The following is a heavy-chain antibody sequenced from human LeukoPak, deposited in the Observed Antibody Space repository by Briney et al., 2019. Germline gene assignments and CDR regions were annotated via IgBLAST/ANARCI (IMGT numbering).Heavy chain of an antibody. CDR3: ARDQYYYDSSGYSPPFDY. D-gene: IGHD3-22*01. Sequence: SETLSLTCTVSGGSISSYYWSWIRQPAGKGLEWTGRIYTSGSTNYNPSLKSRVTMSVDTSKNQFSLKLSSVTAADTAVYYCARDQYYYDSSGYSPPFDYWGQGTLVTVSS. CDR1: GGSISSYY. V-gene: IGHV4-4*07. J-gene: IGHJ4*02. CDR2: IYTSGST.